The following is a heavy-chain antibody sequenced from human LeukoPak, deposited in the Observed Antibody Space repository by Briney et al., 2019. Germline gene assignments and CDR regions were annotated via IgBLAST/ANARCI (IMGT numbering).Heavy chain of an antibody. CDR3: ARVVSGDYERRFDP. D-gene: IGHD4-17*01. Sequence: SETLSLTCTVSGGSISSYYWSWIRQPPGKGLEWIGYIYYSGSTNYNPSLKSRVTISVDTSKNQFSLKLSSVTAADTAVYYCARVVSGDYERRFDPWGQGTLVTVSS. CDR2: IYYSGST. V-gene: IGHV4-59*01. CDR1: GGSISSYY. J-gene: IGHJ5*02.